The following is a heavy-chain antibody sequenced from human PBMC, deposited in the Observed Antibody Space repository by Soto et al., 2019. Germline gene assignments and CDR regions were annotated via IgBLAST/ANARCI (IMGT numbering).Heavy chain of an antibody. Sequence: PGGSLRLSCAASGFTFSSSAMSWVRQAPGKGLEWVSAISGSGGSTYYADSVKGRFTISRDNSKNTLYLQMNSLRAEDTAVYYCALVGDYVWGSYRPPGDYWGQGTLVTVSS. D-gene: IGHD3-16*02. CDR1: GFTFSSSA. CDR2: ISGSGGST. V-gene: IGHV3-23*01. CDR3: ALVGDYVWGSYRPPGDY. J-gene: IGHJ4*02.